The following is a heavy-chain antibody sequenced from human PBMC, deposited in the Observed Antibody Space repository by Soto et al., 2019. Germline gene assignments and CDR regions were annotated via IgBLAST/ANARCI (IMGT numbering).Heavy chain of an antibody. CDR2: ISAYNGNT. D-gene: IGHD6-19*01. CDR3: ARTISGAVYYFDY. J-gene: IGHJ4*02. Sequence: ASVKVSCTASGYTFTKYGSSWVRQAPGQGLEWMGWISAYNGNTNYAQKLQDRVTMTTDTSTSTAYMELRSLRSDDTAVYYCARTISGAVYYFDYWGQGTLVTVSS. V-gene: IGHV1-18*01. CDR1: GYTFTKYG.